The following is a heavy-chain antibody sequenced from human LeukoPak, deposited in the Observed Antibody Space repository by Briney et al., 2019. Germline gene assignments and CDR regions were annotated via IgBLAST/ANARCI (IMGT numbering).Heavy chain of an antibody. CDR3: ATNEREGYDFWSGYYGYYYYYMDV. Sequence: GGSLRLSCAASGFNVIRNYMTWVRQAPGKGLEWVSVLYPGGNAYYADSVKGRFTTSRDNAKNSLYLQMNSLRAEDTAVYYCATNEREGYDFWSGYYGYYYYYMDVWGKGTTVTVSS. D-gene: IGHD3-3*01. J-gene: IGHJ6*03. CDR1: GFNVIRNY. CDR2: LYPGGNA. V-gene: IGHV3-53*01.